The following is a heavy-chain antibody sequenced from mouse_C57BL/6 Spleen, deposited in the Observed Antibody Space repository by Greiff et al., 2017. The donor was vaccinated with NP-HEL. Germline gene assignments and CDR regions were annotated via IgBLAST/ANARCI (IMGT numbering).Heavy chain of an antibody. Sequence: EVQLKESGPELVKPGASVKISCKASGYSFTDYYMNWVKQSNGKSLEWIGVINPNYGTTSYNQKFKGKATLTVDQSSSTAYMQLNSLTSEDSAVYYCAREGNYYGSSYWYFDVWGTGTTVTVSS. D-gene: IGHD1-1*01. CDR1: GYSFTDYY. CDR2: INPNYGTT. V-gene: IGHV1-39*01. J-gene: IGHJ1*03. CDR3: AREGNYYGSSYWYFDV.